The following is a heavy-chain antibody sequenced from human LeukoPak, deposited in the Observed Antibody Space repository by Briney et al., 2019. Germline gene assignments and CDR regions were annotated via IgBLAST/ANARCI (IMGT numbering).Heavy chain of an antibody. V-gene: IGHV3-30*03. CDR1: GFTFSSFG. CDR3: ARDWFDSGWYLDH. Sequence: GGSLRLSCTASGFTFSSFGMHWVRQAPGRGLEWVALLSFDGNHQFYADSVKGPFTLSRDNFKNMVFLEMTSLRVEDTAVYYCARDWFDSGWYLDHWGQGALVTVSS. CDR2: LSFDGNHQ. D-gene: IGHD6-19*01. J-gene: IGHJ4*02.